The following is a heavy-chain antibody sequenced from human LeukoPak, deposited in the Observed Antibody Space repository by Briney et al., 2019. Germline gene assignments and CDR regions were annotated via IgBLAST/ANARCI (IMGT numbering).Heavy chain of an antibody. CDR2: IIPIFGAA. Sequence: SVTVSCKASGGTFSSYAISWVRQAPGQGLEWMGGIIPIFGAANYVQKFQGRVTITTGESTSTAYMELSSLRSEDTAVYYCARLNKGSSSWYWGYNWFDPWGQGTLVTVSS. V-gene: IGHV1-69*05. D-gene: IGHD6-13*01. J-gene: IGHJ5*02. CDR3: ARLNKGSSSWYWGYNWFDP. CDR1: GGTFSSYA.